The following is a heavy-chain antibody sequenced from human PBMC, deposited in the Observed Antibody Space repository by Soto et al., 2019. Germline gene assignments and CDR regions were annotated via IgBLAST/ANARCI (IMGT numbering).Heavy chain of an antibody. Sequence: SETLSLTCAVYGGSFSGYYWSWIRQPPGKGLEWIGEINHSGSTNYNPSLKSRVTISVDTSKNQFSLKLSSVTAADTAVYYCARITYYFDYWGQGTLVTVSS. CDR2: INHSGST. CDR1: GGSFSGYY. D-gene: IGHD3-16*01. V-gene: IGHV4-34*01. CDR3: ARITYYFDY. J-gene: IGHJ4*02.